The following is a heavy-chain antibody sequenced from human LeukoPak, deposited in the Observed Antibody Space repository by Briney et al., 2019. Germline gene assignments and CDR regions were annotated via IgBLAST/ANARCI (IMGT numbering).Heavy chain of an antibody. CDR1: GGSISSDGFS. CDR2: IYYSGST. V-gene: IGHV4-61*08. CDR3: ARGQGKFLEWFPIYY. Sequence: SQTLSLTCAVSGGSISSDGFSWSWIRQPPGKGLEWIGYIYYSGSTNYNPSLKSRVTISVDTSKNQYSLKLSSVPAADTAVYYCARGQGKFLEWFPIYYWGQGTLVTVSS. J-gene: IGHJ4*02. D-gene: IGHD3-3*01.